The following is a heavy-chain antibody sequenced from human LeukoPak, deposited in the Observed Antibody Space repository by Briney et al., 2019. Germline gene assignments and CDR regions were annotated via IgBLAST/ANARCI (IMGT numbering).Heavy chain of an antibody. CDR3: ARRAGAYSHPYDY. J-gene: IGHJ4*02. CDR2: IYSGTI. CDR1: GFTVSSNS. D-gene: IGHD4/OR15-4a*01. V-gene: IGHV3-53*01. Sequence: GGSLRLSCTVSGFTVSSNSMSWVRHAPGKGLEWVSFIYSGTIHYSDSVKGRFTISRDNSKNTLYLQMNSLRAEDTAVYYCARRAGAYSHPYDYWGQGTLVTVSS.